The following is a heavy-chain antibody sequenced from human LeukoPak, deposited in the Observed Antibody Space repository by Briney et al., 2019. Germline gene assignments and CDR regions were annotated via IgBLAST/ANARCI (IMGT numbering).Heavy chain of an antibody. D-gene: IGHD5-24*01. CDR2: IYYSGST. Sequence: PSETLSLTCTVSGGSLTSSSYYWGWIRQPPGKGLEWIGSIYYSGSTYYNPSLKSRVTISVDTSKNQCSLKLSSVTAADTAVYYCARSRSNYWYFDLWGRGTLVTVSS. V-gene: IGHV4-39*01. CDR3: ARSRSNYWYFDL. J-gene: IGHJ2*01. CDR1: GGSLTSSSYY.